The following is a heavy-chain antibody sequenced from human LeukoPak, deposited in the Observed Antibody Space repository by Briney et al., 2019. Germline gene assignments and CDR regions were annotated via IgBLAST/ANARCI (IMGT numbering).Heavy chain of an antibody. Sequence: GESLKISCKGSGYSFTSYWIGWVRQMPGKGLEWMGIIYPGDSDTRYSPSFQGQVTISADKSISTAYLQWSSLKASDTAMYYCARPDRELGGYWYFDLWGRGTLVTVSS. J-gene: IGHJ2*01. CDR3: ARPDRELGGYWYFDL. V-gene: IGHV5-51*01. CDR1: GYSFTSYW. D-gene: IGHD7-27*01. CDR2: IYPGDSDT.